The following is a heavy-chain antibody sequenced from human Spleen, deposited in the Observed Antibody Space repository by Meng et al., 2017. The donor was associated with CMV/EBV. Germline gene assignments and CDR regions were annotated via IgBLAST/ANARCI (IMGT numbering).Heavy chain of an antibody. CDR2: INPALLIG. D-gene: IGHD2-2*01. CDR3: ARDLQYCGSTSCYDDCFDP. V-gene: IGHV1-69*10. CDR1: GGTFSTYA. J-gene: IGHJ5*02. Sequence: SVKVSCKPSGGTFSTYAISWVRQAPGQGLEWVGGINPALLIGNYAQKFRGRVTITADRSTSTVYLEINSLKSEDTAVYYCARDLQYCGSTSCYDDCFDPWGQGTLVTVSS.